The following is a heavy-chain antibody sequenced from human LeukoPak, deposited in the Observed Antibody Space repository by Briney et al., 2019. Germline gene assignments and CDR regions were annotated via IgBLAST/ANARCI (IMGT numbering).Heavy chain of an antibody. J-gene: IGHJ4*02. D-gene: IGHD3-3*01. CDR3: ATGEIDVLRFLE. CDR1: GYTLTELS. CDR2: FDPEDGET. Sequence: ASVKVSCKISGYTLTELSMHWVRQAPGKGLEWMGGFDPEDGETIYAQKFQGRVTMTEDTSTDTAYMELSSLRPEDTAVYYCATGEIDVLRFLEWGQGTLVTVSS. V-gene: IGHV1-24*01.